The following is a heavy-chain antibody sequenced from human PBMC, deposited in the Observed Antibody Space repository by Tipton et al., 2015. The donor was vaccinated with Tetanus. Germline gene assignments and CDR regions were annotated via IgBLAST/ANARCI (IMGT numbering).Heavy chain of an antibody. Sequence: GSLRLSCVASGFIVSSHYMSWVRQAPGKGLEWVSVMYSGGDTYYVDSVKGRFSISRGNVKNTLYLEMRGLRADDTAVYFCAKEDRRRAEYYFDFWGQGALVTVSS. D-gene: IGHD3-16*02. V-gene: IGHV3-53*01. CDR1: GFIVSSHY. J-gene: IGHJ4*02. CDR2: MYSGGDT. CDR3: AKEDRRRAEYYFDF.